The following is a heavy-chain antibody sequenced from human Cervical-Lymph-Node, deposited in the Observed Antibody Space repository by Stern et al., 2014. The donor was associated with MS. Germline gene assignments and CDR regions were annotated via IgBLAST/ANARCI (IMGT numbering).Heavy chain of an antibody. D-gene: IGHD6-13*01. CDR2: IFPVFGTP. V-gene: IGHV1-69*01. J-gene: IGHJ5*02. CDR3: ALSSETSDRWYSLGYDL. CDR1: GGTFSKFP. Sequence: VQLDESGAEVTKPGSSVKVSCKASGGTFSKFPSSCVRQAPGQGLDWMGGIFPVFGTPTYAQEFRGRVTITADVSTSTVYMELSSLRSDDTAVYYCALSSETSDRWYSLGYDLWGQGTLVTVSS.